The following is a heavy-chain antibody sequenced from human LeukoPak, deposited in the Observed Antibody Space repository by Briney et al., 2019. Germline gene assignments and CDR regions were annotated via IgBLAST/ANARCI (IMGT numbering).Heavy chain of an antibody. CDR2: IIPIFCTA. D-gene: IGHD3-22*01. V-gene: IGHV1-69*05. CDR1: GGTFSSYA. Sequence: GASVKVSCKASGGTFSSYAISWVRQAPGQGLEWMGGIIPIFCTANYAQKFQGRVTITTDESTSTAYMELSSLRSEDTAVYYCARDLDSSGYGGYYYYMDVWGKGTTVTVSS. CDR3: ARDLDSSGYGGYYYYMDV. J-gene: IGHJ6*03.